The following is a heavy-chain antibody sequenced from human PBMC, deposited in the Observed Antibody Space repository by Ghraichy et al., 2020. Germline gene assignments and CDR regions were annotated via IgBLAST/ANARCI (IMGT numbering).Heavy chain of an antibody. V-gene: IGHV3-48*02. Sequence: SCVGSGFTFSGYTMNWVRQSPGKGLEWVSYITSSGSFKSYADSVKGRFTISRDNAQNSLSLQMNSLTDEDTAVYYCARGSRVVRFFYYDGMDVWGQGTTVTVSS. CDR2: ITSSGSFK. CDR3: ARGSRVVRFFYYDGMDV. J-gene: IGHJ6*02. CDR1: GFTFSGYT. D-gene: IGHD2-21*01.